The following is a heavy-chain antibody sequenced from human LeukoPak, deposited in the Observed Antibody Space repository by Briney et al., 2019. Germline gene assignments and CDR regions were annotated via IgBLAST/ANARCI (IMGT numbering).Heavy chain of an antibody. CDR3: ARDGGLDYDFWTRNWFDP. V-gene: IGHV1-46*01. CDR2: INPSGGST. D-gene: IGHD3-3*01. J-gene: IGHJ5*02. Sequence: ASVKVSCKASGYTFTSYYMHWVRQAPGQGLEWMGIINPSGGSTSYAQKFQGRVTMTRETSTSTVYMELSCLRSEDTAVYYCARDGGLDYDFWTRNWFDPWGQGTLVTVSS. CDR1: GYTFTSYY.